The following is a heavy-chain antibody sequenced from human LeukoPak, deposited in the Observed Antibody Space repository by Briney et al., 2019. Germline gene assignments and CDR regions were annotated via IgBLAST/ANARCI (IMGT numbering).Heavy chain of an antibody. Sequence: PGGSLRLSCAASRFTFSNYWMTWVRQAPGKGLEWVANIKRDGSARNYVDSVKGRFTISRDNAKNSQYLQMNTLRVEDTAVYYCARGDWEPSDYWGQGTLVTVSS. V-gene: IGHV3-7*04. CDR1: RFTFSNYW. J-gene: IGHJ4*02. D-gene: IGHD1-14*01. CDR2: IKRDGSAR. CDR3: ARGDWEPSDY.